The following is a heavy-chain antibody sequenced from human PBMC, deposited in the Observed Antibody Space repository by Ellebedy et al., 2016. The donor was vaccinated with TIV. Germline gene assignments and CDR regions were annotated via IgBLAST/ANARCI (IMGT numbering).Heavy chain of an antibody. Sequence: GESLKISCAASGFIFSNYAMHWVRQAPGKGLDWVAVLWHDGNTAYYADSVRGRFTVSRDNSKNTLYLQMNSLRAEDTAVYYCARDPGFGVWNGLQFWGQGTLVSVSS. D-gene: IGHD3-3*01. CDR2: LWHDGNTA. CDR1: GFIFSNYA. J-gene: IGHJ4*02. V-gene: IGHV3-33*01. CDR3: ARDPGFGVWNGLQF.